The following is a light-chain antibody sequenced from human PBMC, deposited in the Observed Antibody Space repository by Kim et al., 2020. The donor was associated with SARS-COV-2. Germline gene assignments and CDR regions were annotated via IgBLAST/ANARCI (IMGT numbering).Light chain of an antibody. CDR1: KLGEKY. CDR2: QDT. V-gene: IGLV3-1*01. J-gene: IGLJ1*01. Sequence: SVSTGQTASITCSGDKLGEKYACWYQQKPGQSPVLVIHQDTKRPSGIPERFSGSNSGNTATLTISGTQAMDEADYYCQAWDSSTYVFGTGTKVTVL. CDR3: QAWDSSTYV.